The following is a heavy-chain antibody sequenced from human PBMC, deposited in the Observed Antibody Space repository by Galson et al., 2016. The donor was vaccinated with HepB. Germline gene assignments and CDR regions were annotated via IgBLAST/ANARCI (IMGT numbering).Heavy chain of an antibody. Sequence: SLRLSCAASGFTFSDSYVTWVRQAPGKGLKWVSYISGSGTTIYIADSVKGRFTISRDNAENSVFLQMNSLRGEDTAVYYWARGGRGEVTSGMDVWGQGTTVSVSS. CDR2: ISGSGTTI. J-gene: IGHJ6*02. CDR3: ARGGRGEVTSGMDV. D-gene: IGHD3-10*01. CDR1: GFTFSDSY. V-gene: IGHV3-11*04.